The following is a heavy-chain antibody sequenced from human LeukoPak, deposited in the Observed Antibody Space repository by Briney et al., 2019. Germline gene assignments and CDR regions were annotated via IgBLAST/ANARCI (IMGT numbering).Heavy chain of an antibody. D-gene: IGHD3-10*01. V-gene: IGHV1-2*02. CDR2: INPNSGGT. Sequence: ASVKVSCKASGYTFTGHYVHWVRQAPGQGLEWMGWINPNSGGTNYAQKFQGRVTVTRDTSITTAYMELSRLRSNDTAVYYCARAYYGSGSPDYWGQGTLVTASS. CDR3: ARAYYGSGSPDY. J-gene: IGHJ4*02. CDR1: GYTFTGHY.